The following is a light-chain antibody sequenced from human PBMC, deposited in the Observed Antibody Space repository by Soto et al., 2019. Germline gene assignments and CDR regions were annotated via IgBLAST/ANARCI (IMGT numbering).Light chain of an antibody. J-gene: IGKJ2*01. Sequence: VLTQSPGTLSLSTGERATLSCRASQSVSNNYFAWYQQKTDQAPRLLIFGSSDRSTGIPDRFGGSGAGTDFTLPIRRLEPGEIALYYFHQYGSSAPYTFGQGTK. CDR2: GSS. CDR3: HQYGSSAPYT. V-gene: IGKV3-20*01. CDR1: QSVSNNY.